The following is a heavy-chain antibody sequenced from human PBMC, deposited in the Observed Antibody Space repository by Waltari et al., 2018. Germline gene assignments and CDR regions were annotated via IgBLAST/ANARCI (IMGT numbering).Heavy chain of an antibody. V-gene: IGHV4-59*01. D-gene: IGHD2-15*01. CDR3: ARGYCSGGSCGGWFDP. J-gene: IGHJ5*02. CDR1: GGSLSSYY. Sequence: QVQLQESGPGLVKPSETLSLTCTVSGGSLSSYYWRWIRQPPGKGLEWIGYIYYSGSTNYNPSLKSRVTISVDTSKNQFSLKLSSVTAADTAVYYCARGYCSGGSCGGWFDPWGQGTLVTVSS. CDR2: IYYSGST.